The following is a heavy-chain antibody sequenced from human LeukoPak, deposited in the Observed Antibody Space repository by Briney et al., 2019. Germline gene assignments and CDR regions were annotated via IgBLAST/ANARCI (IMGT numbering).Heavy chain of an antibody. V-gene: IGHV4-59*01. CDR1: GGSISSYY. CDR3: ASLAGGDGSNLGAYFDY. J-gene: IGHJ4*02. CDR2: IYYSGRT. Sequence: SETLSLTCTVSGGSISSYYWSWIRQPPGKGLEWIGYIYYSGRTNYNPSLKSRVTISVDTSKNQFSLKLSSVTAADTAVYYCASLAGGDGSNLGAYFDYWGQGTLVTVSS. D-gene: IGHD5-24*01.